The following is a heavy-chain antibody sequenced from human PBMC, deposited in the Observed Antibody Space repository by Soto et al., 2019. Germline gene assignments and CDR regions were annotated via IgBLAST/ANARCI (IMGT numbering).Heavy chain of an antibody. Sequence: QVQLVQSGDEVKKPGSSVKVSSKASGGTFSSYAISWVRQAPGQGLEWMGGIIPIFGTADYAQKFQGRVTITADESTSTGNMELSSLRSEDTAVYYCASHYDSSGYYYRGLDYWGQVTLVTVSS. CDR3: ASHYDSSGYYYRGLDY. V-gene: IGHV1-69*12. D-gene: IGHD3-22*01. CDR2: IIPIFGTA. CDR1: GGTFSSYA. J-gene: IGHJ4*02.